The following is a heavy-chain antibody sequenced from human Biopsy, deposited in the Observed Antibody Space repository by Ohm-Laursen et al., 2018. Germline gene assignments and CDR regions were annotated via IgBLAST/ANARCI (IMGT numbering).Heavy chain of an antibody. CDR1: GQTFSDYQ. J-gene: IGHJ4*02. CDR3: GNEVHGRDY. CDR2: INQAGTT. Sequence: SETLSLICAVFGQTFSDYQRSWIRQPPGKGLEWIGQINQAGTTNYNPSIKSRVSNSADASKYEFSRRLTSVTAADPAVYLCGNEVHGRDYWGLGAQVTVSS. V-gene: IGHV4-34*08. D-gene: IGHD2-15*01.